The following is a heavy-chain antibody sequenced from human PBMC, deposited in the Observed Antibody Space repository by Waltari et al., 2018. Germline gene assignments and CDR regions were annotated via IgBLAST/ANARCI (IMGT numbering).Heavy chain of an antibody. CDR3: AGSSITVVPAAILSSGMDV. D-gene: IGHD2-2*01. CDR2: IYYSGIP. Sequence: QVQLQESGPGLVKPSETLSLTCTVSGGSISSYYWSWIRQPPGKGLVWIWYIYYSGIPNYSPSLKCRVTISVGTSMNPFSLKLSSVTAADTAVYYCAGSSITVVPAAILSSGMDVWGQGTTVTVSS. V-gene: IGHV4-59*01. CDR1: GGSISSYY. J-gene: IGHJ6*02.